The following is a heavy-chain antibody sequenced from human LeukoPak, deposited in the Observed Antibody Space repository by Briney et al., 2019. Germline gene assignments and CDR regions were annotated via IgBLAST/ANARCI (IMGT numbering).Heavy chain of an antibody. V-gene: IGHV3-7*01. D-gene: IGHD3-22*01. CDR3: AREVVLSTSAWFEY. J-gene: IGHJ4*02. Sequence: GGSLRLSCAVSGFTFSSYWMSWVRQAPGKGLEWVANIKEDGTEKYYQDSVKGRFTISRDNAKNSLYLQMNSLRAEDTAVYYCAREVVLSTSAWFEYWGQGTLVTVSS. CDR2: IKEDGTEK. CDR1: GFTFSSYW.